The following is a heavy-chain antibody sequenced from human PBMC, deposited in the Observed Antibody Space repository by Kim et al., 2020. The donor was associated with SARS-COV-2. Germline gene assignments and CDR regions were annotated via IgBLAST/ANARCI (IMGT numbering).Heavy chain of an antibody. J-gene: IGHJ4*02. Sequence: GGFLRLSCEMSGFKFERFAVHWVRQPPGKGLVWVSGLSLDSDRIGYADSVKGRFTLSRDKAKDTLYLQMDSLRIENTAFYYCTRDLVPGGADYWGQGTLVTV. D-gene: IGHD6-6*01. CDR3: TRDLVPGGADY. CDR2: LSLDSDRI. CDR1: GFKFERFA. V-gene: IGHV3-9*01.